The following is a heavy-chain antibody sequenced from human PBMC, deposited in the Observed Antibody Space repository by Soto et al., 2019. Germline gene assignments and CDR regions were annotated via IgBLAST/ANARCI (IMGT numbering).Heavy chain of an antibody. CDR2: IDWDDDK. CDR3: ARTIAAAGGYGMDV. CDR1: GFSLGTSGMR. D-gene: IGHD6-13*01. J-gene: IGHJ6*02. V-gene: IGHV2-70*04. Sequence: GSGPTLVNPTQTLTLTCTFPGFSLGTSGMRVSWIRQPPGKALEWLARIDWDDDKFYSTSLKTRLTISKDTSKNQVVLTMTNMDPVDTATYYCARTIAAAGGYGMDVWGQGTTVTVSS.